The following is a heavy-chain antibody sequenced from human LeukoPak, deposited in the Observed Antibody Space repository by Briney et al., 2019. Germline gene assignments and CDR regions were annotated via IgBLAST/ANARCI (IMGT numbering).Heavy chain of an antibody. Sequence: PSETLSLTCTVSGGSISSSSYYWGWIRQPPGKGLEWIGSIYYSGSTYYNPPLKSRVTISVDTSKNQFSLKLSSVTAADTAVYYCARVNSDTAMVGKNYFDYWGQGTLVTVSS. CDR2: IYYSGST. J-gene: IGHJ4*02. D-gene: IGHD5-18*01. V-gene: IGHV4-39*07. CDR1: GGSISSSSYY. CDR3: ARVNSDTAMVGKNYFDY.